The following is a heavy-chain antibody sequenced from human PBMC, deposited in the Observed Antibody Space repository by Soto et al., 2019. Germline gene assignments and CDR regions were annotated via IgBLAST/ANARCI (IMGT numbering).Heavy chain of an antibody. J-gene: IGHJ6*02. CDR1: GFTFSSYA. Sequence: PGGSLRLSCAASGFTFSSYAMNWVRQAPGKGLEWVAGITGSGGSSYYSDSVKGRFTISRDNSKNTLYLQMNSLRAEDTAVYYCARETYYDFWSGPYYGMDVWGQGTTVTVSS. V-gene: IGHV3-23*01. CDR3: ARETYYDFWSGPYYGMDV. CDR2: ITGSGGSS. D-gene: IGHD3-3*01.